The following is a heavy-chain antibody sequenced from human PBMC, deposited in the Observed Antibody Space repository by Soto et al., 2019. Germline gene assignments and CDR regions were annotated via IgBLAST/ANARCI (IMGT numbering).Heavy chain of an antibody. Sequence: SETLSLTCTVSGGSISSYYWSWIRQPPGKGLEWIGYIYYSGSTNYNPSLKSRVTISVDTTKNQFSLKLSSVTAADTAVYYCARLGTSRGYSYGYFDYWGQGTLVTV. V-gene: IGHV4-59*01. CDR3: ARLGTSRGYSYGYFDY. CDR2: IYYSGST. CDR1: GGSISSYY. J-gene: IGHJ4*02. D-gene: IGHD5-18*01.